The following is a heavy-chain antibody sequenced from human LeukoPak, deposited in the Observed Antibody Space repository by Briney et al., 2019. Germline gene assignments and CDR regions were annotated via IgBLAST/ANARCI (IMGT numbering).Heavy chain of an antibody. D-gene: IGHD6-19*01. CDR1: GFTFSSYS. V-gene: IGHV3-21*01. J-gene: IGHJ5*02. Sequence: GGSLRLSCAASGFTFSSYSMNWVRQAPGKGLEWVSSISSSSSYIYYADSVKGRFTISRDNAKNSLYLQMNSLRAEDTAVYYCARGSSSGAAGFDPWGQGTLVTVSS. CDR2: ISSSSSYI. CDR3: ARGSSSGAAGFDP.